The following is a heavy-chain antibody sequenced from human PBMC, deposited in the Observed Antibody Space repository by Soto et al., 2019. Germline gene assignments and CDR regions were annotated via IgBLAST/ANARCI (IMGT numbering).Heavy chain of an antibody. CDR2: ISSGGGLK. Sequence: PXESLRLSCAASGFTFSSFGMHWVRQAPGKGLEWVAVISSGGGLKYDADSVKGRFTISRDNSKNTLYLQMNSLRAEDTAIYYCAKETHSNGYGSYFDYWGQGVLVTVSS. CDR3: AKETHSNGYGSYFDY. J-gene: IGHJ4*02. V-gene: IGHV3-30*18. D-gene: IGHD3-22*01. CDR1: GFTFSSFG.